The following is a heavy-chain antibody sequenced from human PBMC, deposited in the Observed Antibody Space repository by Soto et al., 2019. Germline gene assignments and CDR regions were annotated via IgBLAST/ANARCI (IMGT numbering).Heavy chain of an antibody. CDR1: GFTFSYYA. CDR2: ISGRSTNT. J-gene: IGHJ5*02. D-gene: IGHD6-6*01. Sequence: PGGSLRLSCAASGFTFSYYAMTWVRQAPGKGLEWVSAISGRSTNTYFADSVKGRFTISRDNSKNTLFLPMNSLRAGDTAVYYCVRGEMRSSSGHTWFDTWGQGVLVTVSS. V-gene: IGHV3-23*01. CDR3: VRGEMRSSSGHTWFDT.